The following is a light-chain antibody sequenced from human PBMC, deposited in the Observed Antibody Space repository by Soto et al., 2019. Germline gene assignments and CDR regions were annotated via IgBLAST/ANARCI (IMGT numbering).Light chain of an antibody. V-gene: IGKV3-20*01. CDR3: QQYGSSPLVT. CDR1: QSVSSSY. J-gene: IGKJ5*01. Sequence: EIVLTQSPGTLSLSPGERATLSCRASQSVSSSYLAWYKQKPGQAPRLLIYGTSSRATGIPDRFSGSGSGTDFTLTISRLKPEDFAVYYCQQYGSSPLVTFGQGTRLEIK. CDR2: GTS.